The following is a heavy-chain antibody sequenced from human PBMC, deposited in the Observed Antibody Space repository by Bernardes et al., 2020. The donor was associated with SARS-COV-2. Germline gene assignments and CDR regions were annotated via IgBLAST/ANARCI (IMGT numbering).Heavy chain of an antibody. CDR1: GDSINTGSYF. CDR2: IFHSGRT. Sequence: SETLSLTCTVAGDSINTGSYFWAWIRQPPGKGLEWIGYIFHSGRTFNNPSLENRLNISIDTSRNQFSLNLASVTAADTAVYYCATYGAKGAFDIWGQGTMVTVSS. CDR3: ATYGAKGAFDI. V-gene: IGHV4-30-4*01. J-gene: IGHJ3*02. D-gene: IGHD4-17*01.